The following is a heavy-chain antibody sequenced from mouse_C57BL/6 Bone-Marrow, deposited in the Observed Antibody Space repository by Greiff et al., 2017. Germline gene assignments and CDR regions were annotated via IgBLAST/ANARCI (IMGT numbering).Heavy chain of an antibody. CDR3: TTDYGSSYPALVAY. Sequence: EVQLVESGAELVRPRASVKLSCTASGFNIKDDYMHWVKQRPDQGLEWIGWIDPENGDPEYASKFQGKATITADTSSNTAYLQLSSLTPEDTAVYYCTTDYGSSYPALVAYWGQGTLVTGSA. CDR2: IDPENGDP. J-gene: IGHJ3*01. CDR1: GFNIKDDY. V-gene: IGHV14-4*01. D-gene: IGHD1-1*01.